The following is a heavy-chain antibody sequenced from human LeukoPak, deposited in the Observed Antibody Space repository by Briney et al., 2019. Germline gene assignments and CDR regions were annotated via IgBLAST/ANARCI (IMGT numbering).Heavy chain of an antibody. Sequence: GASVKVSCKASGYTFTGYYMHWVRQAPGQGLEWMGWINPNSGGTNYAQKFQGRVTMTRDTPISTAYMELSRLRSDDTAVYYCARGPLRVDTAMVSGLGDYWGQGTLVTVSS. CDR2: INPNSGGT. CDR1: GYTFTGYY. J-gene: IGHJ4*02. V-gene: IGHV1-2*02. CDR3: ARGPLRVDTAMVSGLGDY. D-gene: IGHD5-18*01.